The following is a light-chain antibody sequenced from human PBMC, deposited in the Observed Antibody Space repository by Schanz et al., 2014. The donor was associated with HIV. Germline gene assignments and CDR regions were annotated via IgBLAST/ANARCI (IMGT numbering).Light chain of an antibody. CDR3: QSFDSSLNGVL. CDR2: SNN. V-gene: IGLV1-44*01. J-gene: IGLJ3*02. CDR1: SSNIGRNT. Sequence: QSVLTQPPSASGTPGQRVTISCSGSSSNIGRNTVNWYQQLPGTAPKLLIYSNNQRPSGVPDRFSGSKSGTSASLAISGLQDEDEADYFCQSFDSSLNGVLFGGGTKLTVL.